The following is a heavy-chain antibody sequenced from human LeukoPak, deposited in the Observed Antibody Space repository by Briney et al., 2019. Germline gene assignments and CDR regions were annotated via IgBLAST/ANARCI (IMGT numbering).Heavy chain of an antibody. CDR1: GFTFSSHA. V-gene: IGHV3-23*01. J-gene: IGHJ4*02. Sequence: PGGSLRLSCAASGFTFSSHAMSWVRQAPGKGLEWVSVISGSGGSTYYADSVKGRFTISRDNSKNTLYLQMNSLRAEDTAVYYCAKDYAYSDSDGYYFDYWGQGTLVTVSS. D-gene: IGHD3-22*01. CDR2: ISGSGGST. CDR3: AKDYAYSDSDGYYFDY.